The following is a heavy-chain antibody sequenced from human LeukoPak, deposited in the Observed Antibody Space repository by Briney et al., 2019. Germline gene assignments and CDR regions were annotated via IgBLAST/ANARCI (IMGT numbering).Heavy chain of an antibody. CDR1: GYTFTNYG. CDR2: ISAYNGNT. D-gene: IGHD6-19*01. V-gene: IGHV1-18*01. Sequence: ASVKVSCKASGYTFTNYGISWVRQAPGQGLEWMGWISAYNGNTHYAQNLQGRVTMTTDTSTSTAYMELKSLRSDDTAVYYCARDRLSSGWYETFDYWGQGTLVTVSS. CDR3: ARDRLSSGWYETFDY. J-gene: IGHJ4*02.